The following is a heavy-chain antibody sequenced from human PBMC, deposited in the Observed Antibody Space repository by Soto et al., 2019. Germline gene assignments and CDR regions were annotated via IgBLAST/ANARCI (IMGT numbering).Heavy chain of an antibody. Sequence: QVRLVESGGGVVQPGRSLRLSCTASGFSFSSYAMYWFRQPPGKGLEWVAVISHDGINKHYADSVKGRVTVSRDNSNQALDLQLNSLRGEDTAMYYCAKDMYGSDYFVKWFEPWGQGTLVTVSS. J-gene: IGHJ5*02. V-gene: IGHV3-30-3*01. CDR1: GFSFSSYA. CDR2: ISHDGINK. D-gene: IGHD6-19*01. CDR3: AKDMYGSDYFVKWFEP.